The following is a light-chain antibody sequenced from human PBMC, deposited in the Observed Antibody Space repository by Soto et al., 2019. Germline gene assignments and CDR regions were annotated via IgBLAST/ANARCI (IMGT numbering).Light chain of an antibody. V-gene: IGKV1-39*01. CDR3: QQTDSTPIT. CDR1: QPISNN. J-gene: IGKJ5*01. CDR2: ASS. Sequence: DIQMTQSPSSLSASVGDRVTITCRASQPISNNLNWYQQRPGKPPNLLIYASSSVQRGVPPRFRGGGSGTEFTLTISSLQPEDFAIYYCQQTDSTPITFGQGTRLEIK.